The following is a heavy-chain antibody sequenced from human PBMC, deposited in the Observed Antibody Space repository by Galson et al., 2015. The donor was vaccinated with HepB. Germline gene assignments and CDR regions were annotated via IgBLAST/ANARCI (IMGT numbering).Heavy chain of an antibody. CDR1: GFTFGDYG. V-gene: IGHV3-20*04. CDR3: ARVDHHDSSGYDAFDI. CDR2: INWNGAST. D-gene: IGHD3-22*01. Sequence: SLRLSCAASGFTFGDYGMNWVRQAPGKGLEWVSSINWNGASTRYGDSVKGRFTISRDNAENSLYLQMNSLRAEDTALYYCARVDHHDSSGYDAFDIWGQGTMATVST. J-gene: IGHJ3*02.